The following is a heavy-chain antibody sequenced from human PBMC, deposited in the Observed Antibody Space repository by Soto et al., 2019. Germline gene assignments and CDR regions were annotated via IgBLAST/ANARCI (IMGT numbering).Heavy chain of an antibody. Sequence: EVQLVESGGGLVQPGGSLRLSCTASGFNLGSYWMHCVRQAPGKGLVWVSRINDYGTTINYAESVEGRFTISRDDAKSEVYLQMNNLRAEDTAVYYCARGGLEPFVYWGQGALVTVSS. V-gene: IGHV3-74*01. CDR2: INDYGTTI. D-gene: IGHD1-1*01. CDR1: GFNLGSYW. CDR3: ARGGLEPFVY. J-gene: IGHJ4*02.